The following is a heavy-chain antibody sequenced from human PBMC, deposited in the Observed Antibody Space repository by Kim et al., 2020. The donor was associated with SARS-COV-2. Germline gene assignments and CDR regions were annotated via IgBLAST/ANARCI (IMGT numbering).Heavy chain of an antibody. CDR2: T. V-gene: IGHV1-2*02. Sequence: TKYAERFQGRVTMTRDTSISTVYMELSRLKSDDTAVYHCARGANTLSAFDLWGQGTMVTVSS. CDR3: ARGANTLSAFDL. J-gene: IGHJ3*01.